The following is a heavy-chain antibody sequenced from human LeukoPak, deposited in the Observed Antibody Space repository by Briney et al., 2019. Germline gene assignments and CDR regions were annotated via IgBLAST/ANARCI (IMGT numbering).Heavy chain of an antibody. CDR3: AKSHTSTADEYFLY. D-gene: IGHD2/OR15-2a*01. V-gene: IGHV3-23*01. CDR2: ISGSGSST. Sequence: GGSLRLSCAASGFTFNSYAMTWVRQAPGKGLEWVSGISGSGSSTYYADSVKGRFTISRDNSKNTLYLQMNSLGAEDTAVYYCAKSHTSTADEYFLYWGQGTLVTVSS. CDR1: GFTFNSYA. J-gene: IGHJ1*01.